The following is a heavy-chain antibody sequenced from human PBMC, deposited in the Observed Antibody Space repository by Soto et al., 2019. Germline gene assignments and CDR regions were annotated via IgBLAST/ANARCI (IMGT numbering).Heavy chain of an antibody. CDR3: ARGNWNYYYGMDV. D-gene: IGHD1-20*01. Sequence: QVQLVESGGGVVQPGRSLRLSCAASGFTFGSSGMHWVRQAPGKGLEWVAVIWYDGSNKYYADSVKGRFTISRDNSKNTLFLQMNSLRAEDTALYYCARGNWNYYYGMDVRGQGTTVTVSS. J-gene: IGHJ6*02. CDR2: IWYDGSNK. CDR1: GFTFGSSG. V-gene: IGHV3-33*01.